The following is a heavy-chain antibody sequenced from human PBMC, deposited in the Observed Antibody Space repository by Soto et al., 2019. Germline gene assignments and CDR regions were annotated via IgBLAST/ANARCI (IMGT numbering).Heavy chain of an antibody. J-gene: IGHJ1*01. Sequence: EVQLVESGGGLVQPGGSLRLSCEASGFTFSTFWMHWVRKAPGKGLVWVSRINSDGSSTNYADSVKGRVTISRDNAKNMLYLQMNSLSFEVTALYYCASDFEYWGQGFLVTVS. CDR1: GFTFSTFW. CDR3: ASDFEY. CDR2: INSDGSST. V-gene: IGHV3-74*01.